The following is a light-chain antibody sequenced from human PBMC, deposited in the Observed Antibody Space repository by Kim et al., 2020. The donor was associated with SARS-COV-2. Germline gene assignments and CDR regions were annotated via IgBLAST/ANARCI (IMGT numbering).Light chain of an antibody. J-gene: IGLJ2*01. Sequence: PGQRVTISCTGSSSNIGAGYDVHGYQQLPGTAPKLLIYGNSNRPSGVPDRFSGSKSGTSASLAITGLQAEDEADYYCQSYDSSLTVFGGGTQLTVL. CDR2: GNS. CDR3: QSYDSSLTV. V-gene: IGLV1-40*01. CDR1: SSNIGAGYD.